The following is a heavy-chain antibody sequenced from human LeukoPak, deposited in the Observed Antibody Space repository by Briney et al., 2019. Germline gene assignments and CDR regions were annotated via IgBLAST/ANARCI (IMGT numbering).Heavy chain of an antibody. CDR1: GFTFDDYA. D-gene: IGHD3-10*01. Sequence: GGSLRLPCAASGFTFDDYAMHWVRQAPGKGLEWVSGISWDSGSIGYADSVKGRFTISRDNAKNSLYLQMNSLRAEDTALYYCAKDQYYYGSGTFSDAFDIWGQGTMVTVSS. CDR2: ISWDSGSI. CDR3: AKDQYYYGSGTFSDAFDI. V-gene: IGHV3-9*01. J-gene: IGHJ3*02.